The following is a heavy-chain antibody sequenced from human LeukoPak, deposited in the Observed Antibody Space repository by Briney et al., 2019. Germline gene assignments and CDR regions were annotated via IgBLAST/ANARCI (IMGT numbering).Heavy chain of an antibody. D-gene: IGHD4-11*01. V-gene: IGHV3-21*01. CDR3: ARELQYHGGFDY. CDR2: ISSSSSYI. CDR1: GFTFSSYS. J-gene: IGHJ4*02. Sequence: GGSLRLSCAASGFTFSSYSMNWVRQAPGKGLEWVSSISSSSSYIYYADSVKGRFTISRDSAKNSLYLQMNSLRAEDTAVYYCARELQYHGGFDYWGQGTLVTVSS.